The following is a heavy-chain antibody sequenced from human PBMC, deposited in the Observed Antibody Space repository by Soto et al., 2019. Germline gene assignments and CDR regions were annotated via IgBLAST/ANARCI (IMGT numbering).Heavy chain of an antibody. CDR3: ARSPQKIVRAAAVKRGYYYYYMDV. CDR2: MNPNSGNT. D-gene: IGHD6-13*01. V-gene: IGHV1-8*01. J-gene: IGHJ6*03. CDR1: GYTFTSYD. Sequence: ASVKVSCKASGYTFTSYDINWVRQATGQGLEWMGWMNPNSGNTGYAQKFQGRVTMTRNTSISTAYMELSSLRSEDTAVYYCARSPQKIVRAAAVKRGYYYYYMDVWGKGTTVTVSS.